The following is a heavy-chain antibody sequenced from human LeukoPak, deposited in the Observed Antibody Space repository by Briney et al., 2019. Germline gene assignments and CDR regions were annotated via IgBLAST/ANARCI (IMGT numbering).Heavy chain of an antibody. Sequence: PSQTLSLTCTVSGGSISSGGYYWSWIRQHPGKGLEWIGYIYYSGSTYYNPSLESRVTISVDTSKNQFSLKLSSVTAADTAAYYCARARSYDSSGYYSYYFDYWGQGTLVTVSS. CDR2: IYYSGST. CDR1: GGSISSGGYY. J-gene: IGHJ4*02. D-gene: IGHD3-22*01. CDR3: ARARSYDSSGYYSYYFDY. V-gene: IGHV4-31*03.